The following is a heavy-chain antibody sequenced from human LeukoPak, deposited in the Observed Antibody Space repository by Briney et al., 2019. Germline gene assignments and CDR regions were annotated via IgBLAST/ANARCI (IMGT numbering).Heavy chain of an antibody. CDR2: IIPILGIA. Sequence: SVKVSCKASGGTLSSYAISWVRQAPGQGLEWMGRIIPILGIANYAQKFQGRVTITADKSTSTAYMELSSLRSEDTAVYYCASRYYYDSSGYYHYYYGMDVWGQGTTVTVSS. CDR1: GGTLSSYA. J-gene: IGHJ6*02. CDR3: ASRYYYDSSGYYHYYYGMDV. V-gene: IGHV1-69*04. D-gene: IGHD3-22*01.